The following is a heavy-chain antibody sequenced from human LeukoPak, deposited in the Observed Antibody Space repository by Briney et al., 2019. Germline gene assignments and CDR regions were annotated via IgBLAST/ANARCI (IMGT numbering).Heavy chain of an antibody. D-gene: IGHD6-13*01. CDR1: GGSISSYY. CDR2: IYYSGST. CDR3: ARHIAAAGILGGSGMPDY. V-gene: IGHV4-59*08. J-gene: IGHJ4*02. Sequence: PSETLSLTCTVSGGSISSYYWSWIRQPPGKGLEWIGYIYYSGSTNYNPSLKSRVTISVDTSKNQFSLKLSSVTAADTAVYYCARHIAAAGILGGSGMPDYWGQGTLVTVSS.